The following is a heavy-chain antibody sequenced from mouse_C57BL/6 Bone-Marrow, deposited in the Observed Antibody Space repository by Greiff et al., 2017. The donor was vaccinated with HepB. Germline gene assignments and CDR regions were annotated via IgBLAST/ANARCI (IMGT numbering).Heavy chain of an antibody. CDR3: ASGAHYYLYY. J-gene: IGHJ2*01. D-gene: IGHD1-3*01. CDR2: IDPSDSET. CDR1: GYSFTSYW. V-gene: IGHV1-52*01. Sequence: VQLQQPGPELVRPGSSVKLSCKASGYSFTSYWVHWVQQRPIQGLEWLGNIDPSDSETHYNPKFKDKATLTVDKSSSTAYMQLSSLTSEDSAVYYCASGAHYYLYYWGQGTTLTVSS.